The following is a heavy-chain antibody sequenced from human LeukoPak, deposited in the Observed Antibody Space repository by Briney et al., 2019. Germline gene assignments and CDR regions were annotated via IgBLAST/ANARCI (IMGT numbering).Heavy chain of an antibody. CDR3: ARVPYYGSGSFYYYYGMDV. V-gene: IGHV1-8*01. CDR2: MNPNSGNT. D-gene: IGHD3-10*01. Sequence: ASVKVSCKASGYTFSNYDINWVRQATGQGLEWMGWMNPNSGNTGYAQKFQGRVTMTRNTSISTAYMELSSLRSEDTAVYYCARVPYYGSGSFYYYYGMDVWGQGTTVTVSS. J-gene: IGHJ6*02. CDR1: GYTFSNYD.